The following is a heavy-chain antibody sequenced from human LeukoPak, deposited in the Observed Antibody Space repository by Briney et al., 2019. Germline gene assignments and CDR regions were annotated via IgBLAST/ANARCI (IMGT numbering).Heavy chain of an antibody. CDR1: GYIFTSYW. CDR3: AKQLTAGPQIDAFDI. Sequence: GESLKISCKGSGYIFTSYWIGWVRQMPGKGLEWMGIIYPGDSDTRYSPSFQGQVTISADKSISTAYLQCSSLRAADTAMYYCAKQLTAGPQIDAFDIWGRGTMVTVSS. J-gene: IGHJ3*02. V-gene: IGHV5-51*01. CDR2: IYPGDSDT. D-gene: IGHD1-14*01.